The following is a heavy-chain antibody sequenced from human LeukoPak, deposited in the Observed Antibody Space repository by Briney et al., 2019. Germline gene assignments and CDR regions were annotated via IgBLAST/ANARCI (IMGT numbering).Heavy chain of an antibody. D-gene: IGHD3-22*01. Sequence: SETLSLTCTVSGDSIRSYYWSWIRQPAGKGLEWVGRIYSSGSTNYNPSLKSRVTMSVDTSKNQFSLKLRSVTAADTAVYYCARDSYNYYDSNNYYFLDSWGQGILVTVSS. V-gene: IGHV4-4*07. CDR2: IYSSGST. CDR3: ARDSYNYYDSNNYYFLDS. CDR1: GDSIRSYY. J-gene: IGHJ4*02.